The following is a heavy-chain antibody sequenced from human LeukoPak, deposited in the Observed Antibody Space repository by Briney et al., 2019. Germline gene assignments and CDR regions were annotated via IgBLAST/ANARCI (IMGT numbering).Heavy chain of an antibody. Sequence: GGSLRLSCTTSGFTFSNYAMSWVRQAPGKGLEWVSGINGRGDSTVYADSVKGRFTISRDNSKNTLYLQMNSLRAEDTAVYYCAKGTGIAVAIFFDYWGQGTLVTVSS. CDR1: GFTFSNYA. V-gene: IGHV3-23*01. J-gene: IGHJ4*02. CDR2: INGRGDST. D-gene: IGHD6-19*01. CDR3: AKGTGIAVAIFFDY.